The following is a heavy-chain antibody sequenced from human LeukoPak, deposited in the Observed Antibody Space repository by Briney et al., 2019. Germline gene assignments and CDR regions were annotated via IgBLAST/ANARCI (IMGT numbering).Heavy chain of an antibody. V-gene: IGHV1-69*05. CDR1: GGTLTSHA. D-gene: IGHD1-7*01. Sequence: ASVKVSCKPSGGTLTSHAISWVRQAPGQGLEWLGGIIPIFGAAKYAQKFQGRVTITTDESTSTAYMELSSLTTEDTAVYYCARGAGTSPIYYWGQGTLVTVSS. CDR2: IIPIFGAA. CDR3: ARGAGTSPIYY. J-gene: IGHJ4*02.